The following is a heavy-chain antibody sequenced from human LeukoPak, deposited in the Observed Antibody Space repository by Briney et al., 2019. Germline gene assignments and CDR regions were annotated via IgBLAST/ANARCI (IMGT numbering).Heavy chain of an antibody. D-gene: IGHD2-15*01. CDR1: GXTFSNYA. Sequence: PGGSLRLSCAASGXTFSNYAMSWVRQTPGKGLECVSVVTGSGGDTYYTGSVNGRFTISRDNSKNTLYLQMNSLRAEDTAVYYCARGTLEHCSGASCYPLDSWGQGTLVTVSS. CDR3: ARGTLEHCSGASCYPLDS. V-gene: IGHV3-23*01. J-gene: IGHJ5*01. CDR2: VTGSGGDT.